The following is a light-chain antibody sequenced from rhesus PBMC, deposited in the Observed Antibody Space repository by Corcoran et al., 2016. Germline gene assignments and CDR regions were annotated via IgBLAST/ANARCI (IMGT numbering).Light chain of an antibody. CDR2: AAS. Sequence: DIQMTQSPSSLSASVGDRVTITCRASQGSSDDLNWYQQKPGKAPKRLIYAASSLESGVPSRFSGSGSGTDFTLTISSLQPEDFAAFYCLQGYSTPMYSFGQGTKVEIK. CDR1: QGSSDD. CDR3: LQGYSTPMYS. J-gene: IGKJ2*01. V-gene: IGKV1-36*02.